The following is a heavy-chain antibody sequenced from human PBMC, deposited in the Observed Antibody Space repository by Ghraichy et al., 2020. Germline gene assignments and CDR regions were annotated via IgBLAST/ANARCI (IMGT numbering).Heavy chain of an antibody. J-gene: IGHJ4*02. CDR3: ARGVAYDSSGYHLDY. V-gene: IGHV4-30-2*01. D-gene: IGHD3-22*01. Sequence: SETLSLTCAVSGGSISSGGYSWSWIRQPPGKGLEWIGYIYHSGSTYYNPSLKSRVTISVDRSKNQFSLKLSSVTAADTAVYYCARGVAYDSSGYHLDYWGQGTLVTVSS. CDR1: GGSISSGGYS. CDR2: IYHSGST.